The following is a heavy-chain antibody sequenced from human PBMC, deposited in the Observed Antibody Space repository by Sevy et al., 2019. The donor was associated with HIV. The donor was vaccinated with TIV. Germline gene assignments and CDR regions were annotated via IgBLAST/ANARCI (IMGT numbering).Heavy chain of an antibody. CDR2: FDPEDGET. CDR3: ATTKDYYDSSGYPFDY. V-gene: IGHV1-24*01. Sequence: ASVKVSCKVSGYTLTEFSMHWVRQAPGKGLEWMGTFDPEDGETIYAQKFQGRVTMTEDKSTDKAYMELSSLRSEDTAVYYCATTKDYYDSSGYPFDYWGQGTLVTVSS. J-gene: IGHJ4*02. D-gene: IGHD3-22*01. CDR1: GYTLTEFS.